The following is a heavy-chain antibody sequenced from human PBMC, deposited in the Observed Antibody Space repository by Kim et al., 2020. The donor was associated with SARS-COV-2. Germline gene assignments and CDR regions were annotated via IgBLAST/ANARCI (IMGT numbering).Heavy chain of an antibody. CDR1: GGSFSGYY. Sequence: SETLSLTCAVYGGSFSGYYWSWIRQPPGKGLEWIGEINHSGSTNYNPSLKSRVTISVDTSKNQFSLKLSSVTAADTAVYYCARGWYDSSGYWLGVFDYWGQGTLVTVSS. V-gene: IGHV4-34*01. D-gene: IGHD3-22*01. CDR2: INHSGST. J-gene: IGHJ4*02. CDR3: ARGWYDSSGYWLGVFDY.